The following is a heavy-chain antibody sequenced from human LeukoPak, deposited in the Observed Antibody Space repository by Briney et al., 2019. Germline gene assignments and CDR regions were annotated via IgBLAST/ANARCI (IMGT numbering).Heavy chain of an antibody. D-gene: IGHD1-26*01. CDR3: ASGGIYYGAAFDF. Sequence: QSGGSLRLSCAASGFTFSNYWMHWVRQAPGKGLVWVSRINSDGINTSYADSVKGRFTISRDNAKNSLYLQMNSLRAEDTALYYCASGGIYYGAAFDFWGQGSLVTVSA. J-gene: IGHJ4*02. CDR1: GFTFSNYW. CDR2: INSDGINT. V-gene: IGHV3-74*01.